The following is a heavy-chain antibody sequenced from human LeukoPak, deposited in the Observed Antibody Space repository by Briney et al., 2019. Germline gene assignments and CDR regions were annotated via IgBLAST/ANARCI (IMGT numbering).Heavy chain of an antibody. V-gene: IGHV3-49*03. Sequence: PGRSLRLSCTTSGFTFGDYAMSWFRQAPGKGLEWVGFIRSKAYGGSTEYAASVKGRFTLSRDDFKSIAYLQMNSLNTEDTAVYYCTRGHIDTAMAVYWGQGTLVTVSS. CDR2: IRSKAYGGST. J-gene: IGHJ4*02. D-gene: IGHD5-18*01. CDR3: TRGHIDTAMAVY. CDR1: GFTFGDYA.